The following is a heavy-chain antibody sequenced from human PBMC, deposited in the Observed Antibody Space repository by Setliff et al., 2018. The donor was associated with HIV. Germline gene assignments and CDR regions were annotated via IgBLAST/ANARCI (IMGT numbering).Heavy chain of an antibody. D-gene: IGHD1-26*01. Sequence: GGSLRLSCAASGFTFSSYEMNWVRQAPGKGLEWVSYISTSGNRIHYADSVKGRFTISRDNAKSSLYLQMDSLRAEDTAVYYCAPLVGATGAPSYWGQGTLVTVSS. CDR3: APLVGATGAPSY. J-gene: IGHJ4*02. V-gene: IGHV3-48*03. CDR2: ISTSGNRI. CDR1: GFTFSSYE.